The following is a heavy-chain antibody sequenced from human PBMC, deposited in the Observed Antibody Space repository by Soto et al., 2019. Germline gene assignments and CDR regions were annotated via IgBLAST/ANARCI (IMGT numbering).Heavy chain of an antibody. CDR1: GDDFTKYW. V-gene: IGHV5-51*01. J-gene: IGHJ6*02. D-gene: IGHD1-26*01. CDR3: ARTESYASPFYYYGMEI. Sequence: PRQPLKISCKGSGDDFTKYWVAWVRHMPGKGLELMGIIHPCDSDTRYSPSFQGQVTISADRSIDTAFLQWSCLKASDTATYFCARTESYASPFYYYGMEIWGQGTAVTVSS. CDR2: IHPCDSDT.